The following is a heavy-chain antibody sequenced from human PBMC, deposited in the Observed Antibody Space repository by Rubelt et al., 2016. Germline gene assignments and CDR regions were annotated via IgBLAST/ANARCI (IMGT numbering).Heavy chain of an antibody. V-gene: IGHV3-30*02. D-gene: IGHD6-13*01. Sequence: QVQLVESGGDVVQPGGSLQLSCAGSGFTFSDSAIHWVRQAPGRGLEWVAFILYDGSDKKYGDSVKVRFTISRDNYKNTRYLQMNSRRAEDTALYYCAKDLMRAAAPPSDYWGQGTLVTVSS. CDR3: AKDLMRAAAPPSDY. CDR2: ILYDGSDK. J-gene: IGHJ4*02. CDR1: GFTFSDSA.